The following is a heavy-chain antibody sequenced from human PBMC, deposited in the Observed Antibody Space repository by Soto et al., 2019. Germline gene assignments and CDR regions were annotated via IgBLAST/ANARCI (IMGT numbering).Heavy chain of an antibody. J-gene: IGHJ6*01. CDR2: ISAYNGNT. D-gene: IGHD3-10*01. CDR1: GYPFTSYG. CDR3: ASRGNRYYGMDV. V-gene: IGHV1-18*01. Sequence: GDSGKVCFKASGYPFTSYGISLVRQAPGQGLEWMGWISAYNGNTNYAQKLQGRVTMTTDTSTSTAYMELRSLRSDDTAVYYCASRGNRYYGMDVWGQGTTVTVSS.